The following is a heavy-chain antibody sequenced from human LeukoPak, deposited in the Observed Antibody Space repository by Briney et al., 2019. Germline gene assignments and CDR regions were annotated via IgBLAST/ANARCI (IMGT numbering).Heavy chain of an antibody. J-gene: IGHJ4*02. CDR1: GFTFSDYT. CDR3: ARDRLPEIDY. V-gene: IGHV3-21*01. CDR2: ISTSSSYI. Sequence: PGGSLRLSCAASGFTFSDYTMTWVRQAPGKGLEWVSCISTSSSYIYYADSVKGRFTISRDNAKNSLYLQMNSLRAEDTAVYYCARDRLPEIDYWGQGTLVTVSS. D-gene: IGHD1-14*01.